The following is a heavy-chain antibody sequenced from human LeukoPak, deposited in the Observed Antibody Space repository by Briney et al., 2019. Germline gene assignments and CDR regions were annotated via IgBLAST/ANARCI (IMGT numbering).Heavy chain of an antibody. CDR1: GFTFSSFA. D-gene: IGHD6-19*01. J-gene: IGHJ4*02. Sequence: AGGSLRLSCAASGFTFSSFAMSWVRQAPGKGPEWVSTISGGGITTYYADSAKGRFTISRDNSKNTLYLQMNSLTAEDTAVYYCPRQSYASGWNPFDYWGQGILVTVSS. CDR2: ISGGGITT. V-gene: IGHV3-23*01. CDR3: PRQSYASGWNPFDY.